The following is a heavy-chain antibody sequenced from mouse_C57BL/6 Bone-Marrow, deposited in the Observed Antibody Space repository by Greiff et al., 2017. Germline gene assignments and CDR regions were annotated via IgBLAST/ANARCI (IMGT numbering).Heavy chain of an antibody. CDR2: LWSGGST. Sequence: QVQLQQSGPGLVQPSQSLSITCTVSGFSLTSYGVHWVRQSPGKGLEWLGVLWSGGSTDYNAAFISRLSISKDNSKSQVFFKMNSLQADDTAIYYCARTSYGNHRFAYWGQGTLVTVSA. D-gene: IGHD2-10*01. J-gene: IGHJ3*01. CDR3: ARTSYGNHRFAY. V-gene: IGHV2-2*01. CDR1: GFSLTSYG.